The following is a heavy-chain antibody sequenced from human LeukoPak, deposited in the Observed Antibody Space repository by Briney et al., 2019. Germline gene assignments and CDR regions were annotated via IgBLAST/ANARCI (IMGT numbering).Heavy chain of an antibody. CDR1: GYTFTGYY. Sequence: ASVKVSCKGSGYTFTGYYMHWVRQAPGQGLEWMGWINPNSGGTNYAQKFRGRVTMTRDTSISTAYMELSRLRSDDTAAYYCAREWEDIVVARNAFDIWGQGTMVTVSS. V-gene: IGHV1-2*02. CDR3: AREWEDIVVARNAFDI. J-gene: IGHJ3*02. D-gene: IGHD2-2*01. CDR2: INPNSGGT.